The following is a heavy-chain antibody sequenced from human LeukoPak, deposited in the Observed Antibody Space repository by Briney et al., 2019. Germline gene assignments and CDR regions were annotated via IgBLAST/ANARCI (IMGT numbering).Heavy chain of an antibody. V-gene: IGHV3-23*01. Sequence: GRSLRLSCAASGFTFSSYAMSWVRQAPGKGLEWVSAISGSGGSTYYADSVKGRFTISRDNSKNTLYLQMNSLRAEDTAVYYCAKSVGIAAAGTPGDYWGQGTLVTVSS. D-gene: IGHD6-13*01. CDR1: GFTFSSYA. CDR2: ISGSGGST. J-gene: IGHJ4*02. CDR3: AKSVGIAAAGTPGDY.